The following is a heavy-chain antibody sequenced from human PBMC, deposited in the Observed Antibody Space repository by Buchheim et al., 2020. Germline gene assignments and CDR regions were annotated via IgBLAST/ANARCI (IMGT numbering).Heavy chain of an antibody. J-gene: IGHJ4*02. Sequence: QVQLVESGGSVVQPGRSLKLSCAASGFTFSTCGMHWVRQAPGEGLEWVAVISYDGSNKYYEDSVKGRFTISRDNSKNTLYLQMNSLRVEDTAVYYCAKDYHGSGSYYSPDYWGQGTL. V-gene: IGHV3-30*18. CDR3: AKDYHGSGSYYSPDY. CDR1: GFTFSTCG. CDR2: ISYDGSNK. D-gene: IGHD3-10*01.